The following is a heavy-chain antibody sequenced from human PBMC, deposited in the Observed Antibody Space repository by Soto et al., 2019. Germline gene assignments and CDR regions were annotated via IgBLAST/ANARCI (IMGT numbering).Heavy chain of an antibody. CDR1: GFTFSSYG. Sequence: GGSLRLSCAASGFTFSSYGMHWVCQAPGKGLEWVAVISYDGSNKYYADSVKGRFTISRDNSKNTLYLQMNSLRAEDTAVYYCAKLKDYGPTFDYWGQGTLGTVSS. CDR3: AKLKDYGPTFDY. D-gene: IGHD3-10*01. CDR2: ISYDGSNK. V-gene: IGHV3-30*18. J-gene: IGHJ4*02.